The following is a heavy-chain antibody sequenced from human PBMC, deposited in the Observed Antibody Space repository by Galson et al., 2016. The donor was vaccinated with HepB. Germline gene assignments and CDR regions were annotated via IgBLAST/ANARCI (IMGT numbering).Heavy chain of an antibody. Sequence: SLRLSCAASGFRFSIYAMSWVRQAPGKGLEWVSSISGRDGSTTYADSVKGRFTISRDNAKNSLYLQMNSLRAEDTAVYYCARDSGYCSNIDCCGDAFDIWGQGTMVTVSS. CDR1: GFRFSIYA. CDR2: ISGRDGST. D-gene: IGHD2-2*01. V-gene: IGHV3-23*01. CDR3: ARDSGYCSNIDCCGDAFDI. J-gene: IGHJ3*02.